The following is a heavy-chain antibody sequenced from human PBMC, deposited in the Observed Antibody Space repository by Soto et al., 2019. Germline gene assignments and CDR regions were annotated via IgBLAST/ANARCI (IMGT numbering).Heavy chain of an antibody. CDR3: ARHLTYCSAGSCCSDFPDYGMED. Sequence: PSETLSLTCAVSGGSITSGPYSWGWIRQSPGEGLEWIGSIFYSGSTYYDPSLKSRVTISVDTSKNQFSLKLSSVTAADTAVYYVARHLTYCSAGSCCSDFPDYGMEDSGPRTRV. CDR1: GGSITSGPYS. J-gene: IGHJ6*02. D-gene: IGHD2-15*01. CDR2: IFYSGST. V-gene: IGHV4-39*01.